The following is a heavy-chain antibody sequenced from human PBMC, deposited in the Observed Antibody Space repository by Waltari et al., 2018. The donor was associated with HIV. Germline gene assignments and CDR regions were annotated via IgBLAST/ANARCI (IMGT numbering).Heavy chain of an antibody. Sequence: EVQLVESGGGLVQPGGSLRLSCAASGFTFSSYWMHWVRQAPGKGLVAGARINRDGSITSHADSVKGRFTISRDNARNTLYLQMNSLGAEDTAMYYCAKGGTSGYTFGFGRWGQGTLVTVSS. V-gene: IGHV3-74*01. CDR1: GFTFSSYW. CDR3: AKGGTSGYTFGFGR. CDR2: INRDGSIT. J-gene: IGHJ1*01. D-gene: IGHD5-18*01.